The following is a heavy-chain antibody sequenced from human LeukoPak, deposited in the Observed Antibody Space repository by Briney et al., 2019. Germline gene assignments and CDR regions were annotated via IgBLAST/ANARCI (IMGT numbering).Heavy chain of an antibody. Sequence: PGGSLRPSCAASGFTVSSNYMSWVRQTPGKGLEWVSIIYSAGSTYYADSVRGRFTISRDSSKNTVCLQMNSLRAEDTAVYYCASGGMGARKYYSDPFHYWGQGTLVTVSS. J-gene: IGHJ4*02. D-gene: IGHD3-10*01. CDR3: ASGGMGARKYYSDPFHY. CDR1: GFTVSSNY. CDR2: IYSAGST. V-gene: IGHV3-53*01.